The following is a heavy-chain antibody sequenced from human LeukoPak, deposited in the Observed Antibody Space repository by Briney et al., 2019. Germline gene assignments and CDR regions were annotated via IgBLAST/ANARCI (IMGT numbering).Heavy chain of an antibody. CDR2: INSDGSST. J-gene: IGHJ4*02. V-gene: IGHV3-74*01. Sequence: GGSLRLSCAASGFTLSSYWMHWVRQAPGKGLVWVSRINSDGSSTSYADSVKGRFTISRDNAKNSLYLQMNSLRAEDTAVYYCARDEDPTYYEDWGQGTLVTVSS. CDR3: ARDEDPTYYED. CDR1: GFTLSSYW.